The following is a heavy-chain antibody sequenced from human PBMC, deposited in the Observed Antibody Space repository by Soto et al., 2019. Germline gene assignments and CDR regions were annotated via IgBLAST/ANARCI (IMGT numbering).Heavy chain of an antibody. CDR3: AREMGYCSGGSCRDDAFDI. V-gene: IGHV3-74*01. CDR2: INSDGSST. CDR1: GFTFSSYW. Sequence: EVQLVESGGGLVQPGGSLRLSCAASGFTFSSYWMHWVRQAPGKGLVWVSRINSDGSSTSYADSVKGRFTISRDNAKNTLYLQMNSLRAEDTAVYYCAREMGYCSGGSCRDDAFDIWGQGTMVTVSS. J-gene: IGHJ3*02. D-gene: IGHD2-15*01.